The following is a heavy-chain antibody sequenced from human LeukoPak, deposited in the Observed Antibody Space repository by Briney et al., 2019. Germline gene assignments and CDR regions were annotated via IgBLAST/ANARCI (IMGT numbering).Heavy chain of an antibody. CDR1: GFTFSSYI. CDR3: ARVGYTSGWYRN. V-gene: IGHV3-21*01. CDR2: ISSDSSYI. J-gene: IGHJ4*02. Sequence: GGSLRLSCAASGFTFSSYIMNWVRQAPGKGLEWVSSISSDSSYIYYADSVKGRFTISRDNAKNSLYLQMNSLRAEDTAVYYCARVGYTSGWYRNWGQGTLVTVSS. D-gene: IGHD6-19*01.